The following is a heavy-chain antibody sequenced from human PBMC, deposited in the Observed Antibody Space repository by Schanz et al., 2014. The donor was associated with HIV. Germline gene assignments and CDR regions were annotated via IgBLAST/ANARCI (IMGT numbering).Heavy chain of an antibody. D-gene: IGHD6-13*01. Sequence: VQLVQSGAEVKEPGASVKVSCKASGYTFIDYYVHWVRQAPGQGLEWMGGIVPIFGTTNYAQRFQGRVSITADESTSTAYMELSGLRSEDTAVYYCASDLSVYSSSSSVWGQGTTVTVSS. CDR2: IVPIFGTT. CDR1: GYTFIDYY. J-gene: IGHJ6*02. CDR3: ASDLSVYSSSSSV. V-gene: IGHV1-69*01.